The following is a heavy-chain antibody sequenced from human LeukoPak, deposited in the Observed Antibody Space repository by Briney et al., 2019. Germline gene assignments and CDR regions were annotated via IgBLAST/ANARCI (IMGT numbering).Heavy chain of an antibody. J-gene: IGHJ4*02. V-gene: IGHV3-23*01. CDR2: VTGSGGST. D-gene: IGHD6-19*01. CDR3: AKLGGYSSTSSDH. Sequence: PGGSLRLSCAASGFTFSSYVMSWVRQAPGKGLEWVSTVTGSGGSTYYADYVKGRFTISRDNSKNTLYLQMNSLRAEDTAIYYCAKLGGYSSTSSDHWGQGSLVTVSS. CDR1: GFTFSSYV.